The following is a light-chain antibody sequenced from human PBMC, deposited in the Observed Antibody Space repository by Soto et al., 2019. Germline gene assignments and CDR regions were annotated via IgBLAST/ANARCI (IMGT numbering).Light chain of an antibody. V-gene: IGKV3-20*01. CDR2: GTS. Sequence: EIVLTQSPGTLSLSPGERATLSCRASPSLTSNYLAWYKQRPGKAPRLLNSGTSNRATGIPARFGVSGSGTDFTLTINRPEPDDVAVYYGQQYGYSVFTFGPRTNVDSK. J-gene: IGKJ3*01. CDR1: PSLTSNY. CDR3: QQYGYSVFT.